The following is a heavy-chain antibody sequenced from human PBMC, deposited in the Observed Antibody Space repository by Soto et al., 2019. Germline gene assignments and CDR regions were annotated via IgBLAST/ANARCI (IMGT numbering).Heavy chain of an antibody. J-gene: IGHJ6*02. CDR3: ARDASPPRASSIAAQSYYYGMDV. D-gene: IGHD6-6*01. CDR1: GGTFSSYA. Sequence: SVKVSCKASGGTFSSYAISWVRQAPGQGLEWMGGIIPIFGTANYARKFQGRVTITADESTSTAYMELSSLRSEDTAVYYCARDASPPRASSIAAQSYYYGMDVRGQGRTVTVFS. V-gene: IGHV1-69*13. CDR2: IIPIFGTA.